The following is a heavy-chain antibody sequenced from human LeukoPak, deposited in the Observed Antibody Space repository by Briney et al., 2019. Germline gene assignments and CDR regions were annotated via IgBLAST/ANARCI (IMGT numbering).Heavy chain of an antibody. CDR3: ARFGDYGEY. CDR1: GFTFSSYS. J-gene: IGHJ4*02. D-gene: IGHD3-10*01. Sequence: PGGSLRLSCAASGFTFSSYSMNWVRQAPGKGLEWVSSISRSSNYKYYADSVKGRFTISRDNAKNSLYLQMNSLRAEDTALYYCARFGDYGEYWGQGTLVTVSS. CDR2: ISRSSNYK. V-gene: IGHV3-21*01.